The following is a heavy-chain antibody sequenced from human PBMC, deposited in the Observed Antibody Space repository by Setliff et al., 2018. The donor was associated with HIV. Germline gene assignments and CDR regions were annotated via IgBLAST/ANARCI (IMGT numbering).Heavy chain of an antibody. CDR1: GGSFSGYY. J-gene: IGHJ4*02. CDR2: INHSGST. V-gene: IGHV4-34*01. D-gene: IGHD6-6*01. CDR3: ARGKRSSSPPRGYYFNY. Sequence: KASETLSLTCAVYGGSFSGYYWSWIRQPPGKGLEWIGEINHSGSTNYNPSLKSRVTISVDTSKNKFSLKLSSVTAADAAVDYCARGKRSSSPPRGYYFNYWGQGTLVTVSS.